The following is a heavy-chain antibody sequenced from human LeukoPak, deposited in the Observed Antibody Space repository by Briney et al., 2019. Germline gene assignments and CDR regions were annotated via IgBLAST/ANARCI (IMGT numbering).Heavy chain of an antibody. D-gene: IGHD1-26*01. CDR1: GGSLHRSF. V-gene: IGHV4-59*01. CDR3: GRRPAVGGPIDN. Sequence: SETLSLTCVVSGGSLHRSFWTWVRQPPGKGLEWIGRIYSSGTTDYSPSLKSRLTISIDTSKNQFSLRLASVTAADTAVYYCGRRPAVGGPIDNWGRGVLVAVSS. J-gene: IGHJ4*02. CDR2: IYSSGTT.